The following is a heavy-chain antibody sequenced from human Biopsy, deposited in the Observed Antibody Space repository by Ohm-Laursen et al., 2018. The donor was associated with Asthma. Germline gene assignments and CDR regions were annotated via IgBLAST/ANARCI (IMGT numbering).Heavy chain of an antibody. CDR2: ISAYNGNT. CDR1: GYTFTSYG. D-gene: IGHD3-16*01. Sequence: ASVKVSCNASGYTFTSYGISWVRQAPGQGLEWMGWISAYNGNTNYAQKLQGRVTMTTDTSTSTAYMELRGLRSDDTAVYYCARVDAIMISGGFYFYSGFDLWGQGTTVRVSS. V-gene: IGHV1-18*04. CDR3: ARVDAIMISGGFYFYSGFDL. J-gene: IGHJ6*02.